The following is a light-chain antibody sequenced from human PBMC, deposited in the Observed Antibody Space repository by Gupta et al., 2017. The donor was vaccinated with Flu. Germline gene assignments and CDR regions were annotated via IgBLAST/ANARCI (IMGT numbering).Light chain of an antibody. CDR2: AAS. V-gene: IGKV1-39*01. CDR3: QHKDNTPIP. CDR1: QRISSY. J-gene: IGKJ1*01. Sequence: DIQMTQSLSCLSASVRDRVTITCRASQRISSYLNWYQQKTGKAPKLLIYAASRGKSWVPSRFSGSGSGTDFTLTLRRLQPEDFATYYCQHKDNTPIPFGRGTPVEIK.